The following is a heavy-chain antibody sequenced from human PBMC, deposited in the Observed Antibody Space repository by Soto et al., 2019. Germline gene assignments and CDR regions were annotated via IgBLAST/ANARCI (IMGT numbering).Heavy chain of an antibody. CDR3: ARLVGSSTSCPFDY. Sequence: TSETLSLTCTVSGGSISSGSYYWGWIRQPPGKGLEWIGSIYYSGSTYYNPSLKSRVTISVDTSKNQFSLKLSSVTAADTAVYHCARLVGSSTSCPFDYWGQGTLVTVSS. J-gene: IGHJ4*02. CDR1: GGSISSGSYY. CDR2: IYYSGST. V-gene: IGHV4-39*01. D-gene: IGHD2-2*01.